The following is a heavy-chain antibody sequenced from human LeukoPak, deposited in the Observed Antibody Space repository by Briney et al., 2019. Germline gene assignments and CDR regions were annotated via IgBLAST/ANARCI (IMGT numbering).Heavy chain of an antibody. V-gene: IGHV4-59*01. CDR2: IYYSGST. D-gene: IGHD2-2*02. CDR1: GGSISSYY. Sequence: SETLSLTCTVSGGSISSYYWSWIRQPPGKGLEWIGYIYYSGSTNYNPSLKSRVTISVDTSKNQFSLKLSSVTAADTAVYYCARDCSSTSCYSLGDAFDIWGQGTMVTVSS. CDR3: ARDCSSTSCYSLGDAFDI. J-gene: IGHJ3*02.